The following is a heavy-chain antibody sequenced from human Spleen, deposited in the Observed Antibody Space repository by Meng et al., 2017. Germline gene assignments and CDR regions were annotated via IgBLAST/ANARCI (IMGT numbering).Heavy chain of an antibody. J-gene: IGHJ5*02. V-gene: IGHV4-34*01. CDR2: INHSGST. Sequence: QVRLKPWAAGLLKPSETLLLTCAVYGGSFSGYYWSWIRQPPGKGLEWIGEINHSGSTNYNPSLKSRVTISVDTSKNQFSLKLSSVTAADTAVYYCAANRDGFDPWGQGTLVTVSS. CDR3: AANRDGFDP. CDR1: GGSFSGYY.